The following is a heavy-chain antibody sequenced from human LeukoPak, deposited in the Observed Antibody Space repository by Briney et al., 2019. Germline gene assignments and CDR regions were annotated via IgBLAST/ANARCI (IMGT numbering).Heavy chain of an antibody. CDR1: GGSIRSSYYY. V-gene: IGHV4-39*07. CDR2: IYDSGST. CDR3: ARNGRTYSSVISY. J-gene: IGHJ4*02. Sequence: SETLSLTCTVSGGSIRSSYYYWGWIRQPPGKGLEWIGSIYDSGSTNYNPSLKSRVTISVDTSKNQFSLKLSSVTAADTAVYYCARNGRTYSSVISYWGQGTLVTVSS. D-gene: IGHD6-25*01.